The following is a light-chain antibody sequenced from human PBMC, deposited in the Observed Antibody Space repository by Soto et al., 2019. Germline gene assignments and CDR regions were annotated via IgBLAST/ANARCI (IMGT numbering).Light chain of an antibody. Sequence: EIVLTQSPGTLSLSPGERATLSCRASQSVSSSYLAWYQQKPGQAPRLLIYGASSRATGIPDRFSGSGSGTDFTLTISRLEPADFAVYYCQQYGSSLYTFGPGTGLEI. CDR2: GAS. CDR1: QSVSSSY. CDR3: QQYGSSLYT. V-gene: IGKV3-20*01. J-gene: IGKJ5*01.